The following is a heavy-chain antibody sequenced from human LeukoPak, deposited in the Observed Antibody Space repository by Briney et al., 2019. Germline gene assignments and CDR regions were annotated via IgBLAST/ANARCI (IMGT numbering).Heavy chain of an antibody. CDR1: GYIFSDYY. CDR2: ISPNSGAT. V-gene: IGHV1-2*02. Sequence: GASVNVSCKASGYIFSDYYMHWVGQAPGQGLEWMGWISPNSGATNYAQNFQARVTMTGDTSISTAYMELSSLRSDDTAVYYCARLGGGSSWSNFDFWGQGTLVTVSS. D-gene: IGHD6-13*01. CDR3: ARLGGGSSWSNFDF. J-gene: IGHJ4*02.